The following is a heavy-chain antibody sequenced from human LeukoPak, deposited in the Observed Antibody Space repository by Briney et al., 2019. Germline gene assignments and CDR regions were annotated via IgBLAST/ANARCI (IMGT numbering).Heavy chain of an antibody. CDR2: IIYSGTT. CDR3: ARPYSSSSHGAFDI. J-gene: IGHJ3*02. CDR1: GDSVSNDVYY. Sequence: SETLSLTCTVSGDSVSNDVYYWSWIRQPPGKGLEWIGYIIYSGTTKYNPSLKSRVTISLDTSTNQFSLKVTSVTAADTAVYYCARPYSSSSHGAFDIWGQGTVVTVSS. D-gene: IGHD6-13*01. V-gene: IGHV4-61*08.